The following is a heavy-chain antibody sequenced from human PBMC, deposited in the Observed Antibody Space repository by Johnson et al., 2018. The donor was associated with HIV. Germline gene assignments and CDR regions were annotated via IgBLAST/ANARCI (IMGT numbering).Heavy chain of an antibody. D-gene: IGHD2-8*01. CDR2: IYSGGST. Sequence: VQLVESGGGVVQPGRSLRLSCAASGFTFDDYGMSWVRQATGKGLEWVSVIYSGGSTYYADSVKGRFTISRDNAKKSLYLQMNSLRAEDTVVYYCVRRGRYVSNGVCFDAFDVWCQVTIVSVSS. CDR3: VRRGRYVSNGVCFDAFDV. V-gene: IGHV3-20*04. CDR1: GFTFDDYG. J-gene: IGHJ3*01.